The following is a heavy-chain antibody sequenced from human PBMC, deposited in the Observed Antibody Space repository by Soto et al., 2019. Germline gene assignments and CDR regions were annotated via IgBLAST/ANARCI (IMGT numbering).Heavy chain of an antibody. CDR1: GFTFSSYG. Sequence: EVQLLESGGGLVQPGGSLRLSCAVSGFTFSSYGMSWVRQAPGKGLEWVSAISGSGDDTYYADSVKGRFTISRDNSKNTLFLQMNSLRGEDTAVYYCAIGQNFYGSGSYYRGDFWGQGTLVTVSS. J-gene: IGHJ4*02. V-gene: IGHV3-23*01. CDR3: AIGQNFYGSGSYYRGDF. CDR2: ISGSGDDT. D-gene: IGHD3-10*01.